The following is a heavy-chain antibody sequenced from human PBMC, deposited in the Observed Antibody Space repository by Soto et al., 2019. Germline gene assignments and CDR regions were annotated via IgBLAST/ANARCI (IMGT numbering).Heavy chain of an antibody. Sequence: PGGSLRLSCAASGLTFSSYGMHWVRQAPGKGLEWVAVISYDGSNRYYADSVKGRFTISRDNSKNTLYLQMNSLRAEDTAVYYCAKGFYVILTGFDDYYYYGMDVWGQGTTVTVSS. CDR2: ISYDGSNR. V-gene: IGHV3-30*18. J-gene: IGHJ6*02. CDR1: GLTFSSYG. D-gene: IGHD3-9*01. CDR3: AKGFYVILTGFDDYYYYGMDV.